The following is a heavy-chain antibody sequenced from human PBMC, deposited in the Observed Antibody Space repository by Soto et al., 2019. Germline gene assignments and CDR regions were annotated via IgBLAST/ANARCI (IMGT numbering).Heavy chain of an antibody. Sequence: ASVKVSCKASGYTFIRYYMSWVRQAPGQGLEWMGMIDPDGGSTVYSQKFQGRLTMTTDTSTTTVYMELIRLRSEDTAMYYCARGSTSRSRLGWLAPWGKGNLVTVSS. CDR1: GYTFIRYY. CDR2: IDPDGGST. J-gene: IGHJ5*02. V-gene: IGHV1-46*01. D-gene: IGHD1-26*01. CDR3: ARGSTSRSRLGWLAP.